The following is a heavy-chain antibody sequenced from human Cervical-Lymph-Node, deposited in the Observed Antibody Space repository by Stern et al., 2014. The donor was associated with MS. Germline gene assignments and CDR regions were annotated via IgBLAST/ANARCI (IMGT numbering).Heavy chain of an antibody. Sequence: EMQLVESGGGLAQPGGSLRLSCTASGLSVSANYMTWVRQAPGKGLEWVSLIYAGSITHYADSVKGRFTISRDNSENILYLQMNSLRVEDTAVYYCTREMAARRFDPWGQGTLVIVSS. CDR3: TREMAARRFDP. V-gene: IGHV3-66*01. CDR1: GLSVSANY. D-gene: IGHD6-6*01. J-gene: IGHJ5*02. CDR2: IYAGSIT.